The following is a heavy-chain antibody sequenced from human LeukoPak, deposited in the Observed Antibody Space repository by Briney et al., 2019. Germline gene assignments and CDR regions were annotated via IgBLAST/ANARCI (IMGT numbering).Heavy chain of an antibody. V-gene: IGHV3-21*01. CDR1: GFTFSSYS. D-gene: IGHD2-2*01. Sequence: GGSLRLSCAASGFTFSSYSMDWVRQAPGKGLEWVSSISSSSSYIYYADSVKGRFTISRDNAKNSLYLQMNSLRAEDMAVDYWARHRPRGVLVPATYWGQRTLVTVSS. J-gene: IGHJ4*02. CDR3: ARHRPRGVLVPATY. CDR2: ISSSSSYI.